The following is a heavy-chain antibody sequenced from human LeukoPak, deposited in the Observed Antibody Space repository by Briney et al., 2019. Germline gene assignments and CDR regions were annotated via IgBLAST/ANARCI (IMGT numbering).Heavy chain of an antibody. CDR2: IWYDGSNK. V-gene: IGHV3-33*01. CDR3: GRLTNSYDTVDP. D-gene: IGHD3-10*01. Sequence: PGGSLRLSCEASGSSFSSYGMHWVRQAPGKGLEWVAGIWYDGSNKKYGDSVKGRFTISRDNAKNSLYLQMNSLRAEDTAVYYCGRLTNSYDTVDPWGQGTLVTVSS. CDR1: GSSFSSYG. J-gene: IGHJ5*02.